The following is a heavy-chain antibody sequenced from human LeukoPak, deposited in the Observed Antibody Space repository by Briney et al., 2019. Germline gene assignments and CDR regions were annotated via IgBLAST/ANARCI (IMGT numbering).Heavy chain of an antibody. CDR2: IKSKTDGGTT. CDR3: TTDRGIMIVVALVVLNI. J-gene: IGHJ3*02. V-gene: IGHV3-15*07. D-gene: IGHD3-22*01. Sequence: GGSLRLSCAASGFTFSNAWMNWVRQAPGKGLEWVGRIKSKTDGGTTDYAAPVKGRFTISRDDSKNTLYLQMNSLKTEDTAVYSCTTDRGIMIVVALVVLNIGGKGTRSTVFS. CDR1: GFTFSNAW.